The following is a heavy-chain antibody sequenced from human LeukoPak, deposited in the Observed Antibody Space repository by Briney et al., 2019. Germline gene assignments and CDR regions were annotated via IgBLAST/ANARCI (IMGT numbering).Heavy chain of an antibody. CDR1: GGSISSGGYY. CDR3: ARDVSYYYGSPPDAFDI. J-gene: IGHJ3*02. Sequence: SETLSLTCTVSGGSISSGGYYWSWIRQHPGKGLEWIGYIYYSGSTYYNPSLKSRVTISVDTSKNQFSLKLSSVTAADTAVYYCARDVSYYYGSPPDAFDIWGQGTMVTVSS. V-gene: IGHV4-31*03. D-gene: IGHD3-10*01. CDR2: IYYSGST.